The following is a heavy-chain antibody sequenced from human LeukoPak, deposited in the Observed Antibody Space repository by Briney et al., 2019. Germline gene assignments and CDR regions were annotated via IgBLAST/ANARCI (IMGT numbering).Heavy chain of an antibody. CDR2: INPSGGST. CDR1: GYTFTSYY. V-gene: IGHV1-46*01. D-gene: IGHD3-3*01. J-gene: IGHJ6*02. Sequence: ASVKVSCKASGYTFTSYYMHWVRQAPGQGLEWMGIINPSGGSTGYAQKFQGRVTMTRDTSTSTVYMELSSLRSEDTAVYYCARDREWLSYYYGMDVWGQGTTVTVSS. CDR3: ARDREWLSYYYGMDV.